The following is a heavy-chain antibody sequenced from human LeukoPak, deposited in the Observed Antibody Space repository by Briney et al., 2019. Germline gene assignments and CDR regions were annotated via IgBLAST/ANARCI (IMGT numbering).Heavy chain of an antibody. CDR2: IYYSGST. J-gene: IGHJ3*02. CDR1: GGSLNSYY. Sequence: PSETLSLTCTVSGGSLNSYYWSWIRQPPGKGLEWIGYIYYSGSTNYNPSPKSRVTISLATSKNQFSLKLSSVTAVDTAVYYCARVWFGDPSGAFDIWGQGTMVTVSS. CDR3: ARVWFGDPSGAFDI. V-gene: IGHV4-59*08. D-gene: IGHD3-10*01.